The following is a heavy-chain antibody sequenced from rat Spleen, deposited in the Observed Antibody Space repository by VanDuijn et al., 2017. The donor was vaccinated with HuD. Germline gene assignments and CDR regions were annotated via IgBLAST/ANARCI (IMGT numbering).Heavy chain of an antibody. Sequence: EVQLVESGGGFVPPGRSLNLSCAASGFTFSDFYMAWVRQAQTKGLEWVASIRSDGGGAYYRDSVKGRFTIASAKAKSSLYLQMDSLWSEDTATYYCTTDYGGYYWGQGVMVTVSS. D-gene: IGHD1-11*01. CDR2: IRSDGGGA. CDR1: GFTFSDFY. V-gene: IGHV5-20*01. J-gene: IGHJ2*01. CDR3: TTDYGGYY.